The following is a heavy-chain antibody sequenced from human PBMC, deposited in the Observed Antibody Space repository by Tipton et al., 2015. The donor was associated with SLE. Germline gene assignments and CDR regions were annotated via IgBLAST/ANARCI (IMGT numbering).Heavy chain of an antibody. J-gene: IGHJ4*02. CDR2: INPNSGGT. D-gene: IGHD7-27*01. CDR3: ASPRTGERTGFDS. V-gene: IGHV1-2*06. CDR1: GYTFTDYY. Sequence: QLVQSGAEVKKPGASVKVSCKASGYTFTDYYMYWVRQAPGQGLECMGRINPNSGGTNYAQRFQGRVTMTGDTSVNTAYMELNRLHSGDSAVSYCASPRTGERTGFDSCGQGTLVSVSS.